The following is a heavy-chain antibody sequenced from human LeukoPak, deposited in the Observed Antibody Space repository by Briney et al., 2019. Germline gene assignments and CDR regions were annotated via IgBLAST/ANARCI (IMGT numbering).Heavy chain of an antibody. J-gene: IGHJ4*02. CDR3: AKETRPWGYFDY. Sequence: GGSLRLSCAASGFTFSSYGMHWVRQAPGKGLEWVAVIWYDGSNKYYADSVKGRFTISRDNSKNTLYLQMNSLRAEGTAVYYCAKETRPWGYFDYWGQGTLVTVSS. CDR1: GFTFSSYG. D-gene: IGHD7-27*01. V-gene: IGHV3-33*06. CDR2: IWYDGSNK.